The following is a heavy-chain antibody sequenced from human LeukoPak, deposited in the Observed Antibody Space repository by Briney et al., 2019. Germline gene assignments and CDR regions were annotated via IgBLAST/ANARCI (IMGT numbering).Heavy chain of an antibody. D-gene: IGHD6-13*01. CDR2: IYYSGST. J-gene: IGHJ4*02. CDR1: GGSISSSSYY. V-gene: IGHV4-39*01. Sequence: SETLSLTCTVSGGSISSSSYYWGWIRQPPGKGLEWIGSIYYSGSTYYNPSLKSRVTISVDTSKNQFSLKLSSVTAADTAVYYCANILGTDFDYWGQGTLVTVSS. CDR3: ANILGTDFDY.